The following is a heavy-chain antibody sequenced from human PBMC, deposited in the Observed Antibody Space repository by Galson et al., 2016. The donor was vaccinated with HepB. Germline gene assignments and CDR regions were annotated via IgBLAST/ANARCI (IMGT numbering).Heavy chain of an antibody. D-gene: IGHD2-2*02. CDR2: ISYDGSNK. CDR1: GLTFRSHA. J-gene: IGHJ4*02. Sequence: SLRLSCAASGLTFRSHAMHWVRQAPGKGLEWVAVISYDGSNKYYADSVKGRFTISRDNSKNTLYLQMNSLRAEDTAVYYCARDADIVKVPAAIRADYWGQGTLVTVSS. CDR3: ARDADIVKVPAAIRADY. V-gene: IGHV3-30*04.